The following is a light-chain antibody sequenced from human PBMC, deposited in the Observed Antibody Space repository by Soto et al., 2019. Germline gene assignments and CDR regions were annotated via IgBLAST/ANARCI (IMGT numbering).Light chain of an antibody. CDR3: SSYTSSSTLV. Sequence: QAVVTQPASVSGSPGQSITISCTGTSSDVGGYNYVSWYQQHPGKAPKLMIYEVINRPSGVSNRFSGSKSGNTASLTISGLQAEDEADYYCSSYTSSSTLVFGTGTKLTVL. CDR2: EVI. J-gene: IGLJ1*01. V-gene: IGLV2-14*01. CDR1: SSDVGGYNY.